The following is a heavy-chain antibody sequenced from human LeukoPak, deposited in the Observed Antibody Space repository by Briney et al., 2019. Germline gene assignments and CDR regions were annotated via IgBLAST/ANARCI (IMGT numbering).Heavy chain of an antibody. CDR1: GFTFSTYW. V-gene: IGHV3-7*01. D-gene: IGHD3-10*01. CDR2: IRQDGSAK. J-gene: IGHJ6*02. CDR3: TRDRQGPKLYEMHV. Sequence: GGSLRLSCAASGFTFSTYWMGWVRQAPGKGLEWVANIRQDGSAKYYLDSVKGRFTISRDNAKNSLYLQMNSLRAEDTAVYSCTRDRQGPKLYEMHVWGQGTTVTVSS.